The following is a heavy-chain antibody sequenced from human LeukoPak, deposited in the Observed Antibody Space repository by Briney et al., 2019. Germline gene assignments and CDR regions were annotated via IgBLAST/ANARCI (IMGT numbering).Heavy chain of an antibody. CDR2: IRGSGDSS. Sequence: GGSLRLSCAASGFTFSSYAMTWVRQAPGKGLEWVSSIRGSGDSSYYADSVKGRFTISRDNSKSTLFLQMNSLRVEDTAVYYCAKDRVGIAVAGEGEGFDYWGQGTLVTVSS. V-gene: IGHV3-23*01. CDR1: GFTFSSYA. D-gene: IGHD6-19*01. CDR3: AKDRVGIAVAGEGEGFDY. J-gene: IGHJ4*02.